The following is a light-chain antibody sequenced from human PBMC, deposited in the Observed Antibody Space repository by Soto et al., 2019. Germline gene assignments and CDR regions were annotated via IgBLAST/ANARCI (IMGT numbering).Light chain of an antibody. J-gene: IGLJ2*01. V-gene: IGLV2-14*01. CDR3: SSYTSSSTLVV. Sequence: QSVLTQPASVSGSPGQSITISCTGTSSDVGGYNYVSWNHKHPGKAPKLMIYEVSNRPSGVSNPFSGSKSGNTASLTISGLQAEDEADYYCSSYTSSSTLVVFGGGTQLTVL. CDR2: EVS. CDR1: SSDVGGYNY.